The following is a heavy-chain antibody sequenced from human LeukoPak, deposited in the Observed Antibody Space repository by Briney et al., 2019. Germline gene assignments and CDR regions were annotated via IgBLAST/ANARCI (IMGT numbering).Heavy chain of an antibody. J-gene: IGHJ6*02. CDR3: ARDGAAADPYYYYGMDV. CDR1: GYTFTSYG. Sequence: ASVKVSCKASGYTFTSYGISWVRQAPGQGLEWMGWISAYNGNTNYAQKLQGRVTMTTDTSTSTAYMELRSLRSDDTAVYYCARDGAAADPYYYYGMDVWGQGTTVTVS. D-gene: IGHD6-13*01. V-gene: IGHV1-18*01. CDR2: ISAYNGNT.